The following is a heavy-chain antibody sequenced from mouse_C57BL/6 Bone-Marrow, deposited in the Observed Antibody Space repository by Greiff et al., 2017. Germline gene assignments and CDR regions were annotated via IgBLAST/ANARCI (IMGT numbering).Heavy chain of an antibody. CDR1: GFTFSDYY. Sequence: EVNLVESGGGLVQPGGSLKLSCAASGFTFSDYYMYWVRQTPEKRLEWVAYISNGGGSTYYPDTVKGRFTISRDNAKNTLYLQMSRLKSEDTAMYYCARHYYDYDGGYFDVWGTGTTVTVSS. CDR3: ARHYYDYDGGYFDV. J-gene: IGHJ1*03. CDR2: ISNGGGST. V-gene: IGHV5-12*01. D-gene: IGHD2-4*01.